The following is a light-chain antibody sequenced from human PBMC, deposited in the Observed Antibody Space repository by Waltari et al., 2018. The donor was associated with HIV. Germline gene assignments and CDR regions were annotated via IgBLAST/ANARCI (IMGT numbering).Light chain of an antibody. J-gene: IGKJ2*01. CDR1: QSVSSY. Sequence: EIVLTQSPATLSLSPGERATLSCRASQSVSSYLAWYQQKPGQAPGLLIYDASNRASGIPARFSGSGSGTDFTLTISSLEPEDFAVYYCQQRSDWLDTFGQGTKVEIK. CDR2: DAS. CDR3: QQRSDWLDT. V-gene: IGKV3-11*01.